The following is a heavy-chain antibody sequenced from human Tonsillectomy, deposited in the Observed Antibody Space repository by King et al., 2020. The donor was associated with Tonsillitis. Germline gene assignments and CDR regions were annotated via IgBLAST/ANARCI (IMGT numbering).Heavy chain of an antibody. V-gene: IGHV4-59*08. CDR1: GGSISSYY. CDR2: IYYSGST. Sequence: QLQESGPGLVKPSETLSLTCTVSGGSISSYYWSWIRQPPGKGLEWIGYIYYSGSTNYNPSLKSRVTISVDTSKNQFSLKLSSVTAADTAVYYCAIAAAGMDYWGQGTLVTVSS. CDR3: AIAAAGMDY. J-gene: IGHJ4*02. D-gene: IGHD6-13*01.